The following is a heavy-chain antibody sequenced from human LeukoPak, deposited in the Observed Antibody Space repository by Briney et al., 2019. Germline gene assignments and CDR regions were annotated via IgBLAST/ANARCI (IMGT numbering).Heavy chain of an antibody. Sequence: GGSLRLSCTASGFTVSANYITWVRQAPGKGLEWVSVMFSGGATYYADSVKGRFTISRDNSKNTVYLLMNSLSAEDTAVYCCARNDIGTGQYFDFWGQGTLVTVSS. CDR1: GFTVSANY. CDR3: ARNDIGTGQYFDF. D-gene: IGHD3-9*01. J-gene: IGHJ4*02. CDR2: MFSGGAT. V-gene: IGHV3-53*01.